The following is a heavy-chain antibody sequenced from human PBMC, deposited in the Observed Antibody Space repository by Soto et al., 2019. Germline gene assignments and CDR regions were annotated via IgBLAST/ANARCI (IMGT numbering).Heavy chain of an antibody. CDR1: GDSVSSNTAA. J-gene: IGHJ6*02. CDR3: ARDSSSTPSVRLSYHYCMDV. CDR2: TYYRSQGYN. Sequence: SQTLSLPCAVSGDSVSSNTAAWNWIRQSPSRGLEWLGKTYYRSQGYNDYAVTVKGRVTNNPNTSKNQFSLTLNPRKPQETALYNSARDSSSTPSVRLSYHYCMDVWGQGTTVTVSS. D-gene: IGHD1-1*01. V-gene: IGHV6-1*01.